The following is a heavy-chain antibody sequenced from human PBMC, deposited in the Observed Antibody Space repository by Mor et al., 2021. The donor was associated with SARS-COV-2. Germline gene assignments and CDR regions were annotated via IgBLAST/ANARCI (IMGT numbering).Heavy chain of an antibody. CDR2: T. J-gene: IGHJ6*02. CDR3: ARDRKSYYYGMDV. Sequence: TYYADSVKGRFTISRDNSKNTLYLQMNSLRAEDTAVYYCARDRKSYYYGMDVWGQGTTVTVSS. V-gene: IGHV3-66*01.